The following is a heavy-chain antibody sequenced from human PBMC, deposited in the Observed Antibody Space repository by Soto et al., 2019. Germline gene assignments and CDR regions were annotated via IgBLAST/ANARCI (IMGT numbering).Heavy chain of an antibody. J-gene: IGHJ3*02. CDR3: ARDPHYYYDSSGDAFDI. Sequence: ASVKVSCKASGYTFTSYGISWVRQAPGQGLEWMGWISAYNGNTNYAQKLQGRVTMTTDTSTSTAYMELRSLRSDDTAVYYCARDPHYYYDSSGDAFDIWGQGTMVTVSS. CDR2: ISAYNGNT. D-gene: IGHD3-22*01. CDR1: GYTFTSYG. V-gene: IGHV1-18*04.